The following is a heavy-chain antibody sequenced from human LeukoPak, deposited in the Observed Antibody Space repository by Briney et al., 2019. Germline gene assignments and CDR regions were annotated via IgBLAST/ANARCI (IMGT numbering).Heavy chain of an antibody. Sequence: SVKVSCKASGGTFSSYAISWVRQAPGQGLEWMGGIIPIFGTANYAQKFLGRVTITADESTSTAYMELSSLRSEDTAVYYCARGGSQDTAMVTWGQGTLVTVSS. CDR2: IIPIFGTA. CDR3: ARGGSQDTAMVT. D-gene: IGHD5-18*01. CDR1: GGTFSSYA. J-gene: IGHJ5*02. V-gene: IGHV1-69*13.